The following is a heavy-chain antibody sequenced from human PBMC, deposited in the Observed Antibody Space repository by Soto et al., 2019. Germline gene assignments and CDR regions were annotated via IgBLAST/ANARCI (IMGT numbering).Heavy chain of an antibody. CDR1: GASIYNGGYF. CDR2: IHNSGSP. J-gene: IGHJ3*02. CDR3: AREVGEVDYSSSSDAFDI. V-gene: IGHV4-30-4*01. D-gene: IGHD6-6*01. Sequence: SETLSLTCSVSGASIYNGGYFWSWIRQSPGKGLEWIGHIHNSGSPYNNPSLKSRVTISADTSMNQFSLALTSVTAADTAMYYCAREVGEVDYSSSSDAFDIWSQGTMVTVSS.